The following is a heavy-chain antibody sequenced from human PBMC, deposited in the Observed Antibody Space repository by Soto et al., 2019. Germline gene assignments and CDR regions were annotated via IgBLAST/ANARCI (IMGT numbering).Heavy chain of an antibody. CDR3: VRVAYGDLGG. V-gene: IGHV3-74*01. CDR2: IKSDGSDT. D-gene: IGHD4-17*01. Sequence: EVQLVESGGGVVQPGGSLRLSCAASGFTFSSYWMHWVRQAPGKGLVWVSRIKSDGSDTSYADSVKGRFTISRDNAKNTLYLQMSSLRAEDTAVYYCVRVAYGDLGGWGQGTLVTVSS. J-gene: IGHJ4*02. CDR1: GFTFSSYW.